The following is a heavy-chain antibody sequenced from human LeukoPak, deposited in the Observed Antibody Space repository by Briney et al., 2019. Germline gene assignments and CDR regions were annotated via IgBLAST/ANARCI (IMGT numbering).Heavy chain of an antibody. D-gene: IGHD2-15*01. V-gene: IGHV3-23*01. CDR2: ISGSGGST. Sequence: GGSLRLSCAASGFTFSSYAMSWVRQAPGKGLEWVSAISGSGGSTYYADSVKGRFTISRDNSKNTLYLQVSSLRAEDTAVYYCAKEPSGGQRGENCFDYWGQGTLVTVSS. CDR3: AKEPSGGQRGENCFDY. CDR1: GFTFSSYA. J-gene: IGHJ4*02.